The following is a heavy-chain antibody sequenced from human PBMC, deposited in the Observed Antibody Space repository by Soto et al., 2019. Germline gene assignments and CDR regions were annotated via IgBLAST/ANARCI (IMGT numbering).Heavy chain of an antibody. CDR1: GGSISDFY. D-gene: IGHD6-6*01. V-gene: IGHV4-59*01. Sequence: KPSETLSLTCTVSGGSISDFYWSWIRQPPGKGLEWIGYIYYSGSTNYNPSLKSRVTISVDTSKNQFSLNLRSMSPADTAVYYCARVGGLAARTFDYWGPGTLATVSS. J-gene: IGHJ4*01. CDR2: IYYSGST. CDR3: ARVGGLAARTFDY.